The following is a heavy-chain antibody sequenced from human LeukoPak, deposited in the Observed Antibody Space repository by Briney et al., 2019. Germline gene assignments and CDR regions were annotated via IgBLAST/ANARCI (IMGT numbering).Heavy chain of an antibody. D-gene: IGHD5-18*01. CDR1: GGSFSGYY. J-gene: IGHJ6*02. V-gene: IGHV4-34*01. CDR3: ARGYVDTAMVRGMDV. CDR2: INHSGST. Sequence: SETLSLTCAVYGGSFSGYYWSWIRQPPGKGLEWIGEINHSGSTNYNPSLKSRVTISVDTSKNQFSLKLSSVTAADKAVYYCARGYVDTAMVRGMDVWGQGTTVTVSS.